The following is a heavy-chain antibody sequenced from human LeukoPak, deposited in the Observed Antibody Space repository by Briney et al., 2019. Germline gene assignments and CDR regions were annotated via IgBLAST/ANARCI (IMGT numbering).Heavy chain of an antibody. CDR1: GFTFSDYY. CDR3: ARAGGYNKGGDY. V-gene: IGHV3-11*05. D-gene: IGHD5-24*01. CDR2: ISTSSSYT. J-gene: IGHJ4*02. Sequence: GGSLRLSCVASGFTFSDYYMSWIRQAPGKGLECVSYISTSSSYTKYADSVRGRFIISRDNAQNSVHLQMNSLRAEDTAVYYCARAGGYNKGGDYWGQGTLVTVSS.